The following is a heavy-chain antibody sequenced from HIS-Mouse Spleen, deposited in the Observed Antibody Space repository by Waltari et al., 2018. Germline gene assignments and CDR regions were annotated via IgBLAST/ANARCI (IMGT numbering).Heavy chain of an antibody. D-gene: IGHD7-27*01. V-gene: IGHV3-33*01. J-gene: IGHJ3*02. Sequence: QVQLVESGGGVVQPGRSLRLSCAASGFTFSSYGMHWVRQAPGKGLEWVAVIWYDGSNKYYADSVKGRFTISRDNSKNTLYLQMNSLRAEDTAVYYCARGPSLGITGAFDIWGQGTMVTVSS. CDR1: GFTFSSYG. CDR2: IWYDGSNK. CDR3: ARGPSLGITGAFDI.